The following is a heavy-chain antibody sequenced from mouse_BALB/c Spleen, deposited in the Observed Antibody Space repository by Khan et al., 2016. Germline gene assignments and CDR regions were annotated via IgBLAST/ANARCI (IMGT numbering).Heavy chain of an antibody. CDR3: ARYRYYYGSSKYFDV. V-gene: IGHV9-3-1*01. CDR1: GYIFTNYG. J-gene: IGHJ1*01. D-gene: IGHD1-1*01. Sequence: QIQLVQSGPELKKPGETVKISCKASGYIFTNYGMNWVKQALGKDLKWMGWINTYTGEPTYADDFKGRFAFSLETSASTAYLQINNLRIEDTATYYCARYRYYYGSSKYFDVWGAGTTVTISS. CDR2: INTYTGEP.